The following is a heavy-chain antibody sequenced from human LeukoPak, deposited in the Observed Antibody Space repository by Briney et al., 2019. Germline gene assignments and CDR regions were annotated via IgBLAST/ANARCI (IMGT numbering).Heavy chain of an antibody. V-gene: IGHV4-59*01. CDR3: ARSLQTGTTAYFDY. J-gene: IGHJ4*02. CDR2: IYYSGST. Sequence: PSETLSLTCTVSGGSISSYYWSWIRQPPGKGLEWIGYIYYSGSTNYNPSLKSRVTISVDTSKNQFSLKLSSVTAADTAVYYCARSLQTGTTAYFDYWGQGTLVTVPS. CDR1: GGSISSYY. D-gene: IGHD1-1*01.